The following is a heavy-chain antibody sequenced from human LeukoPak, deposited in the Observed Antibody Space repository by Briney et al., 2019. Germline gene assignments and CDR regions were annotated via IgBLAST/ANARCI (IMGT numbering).Heavy chain of an antibody. CDR1: GYTFTGYY. CDR2: INPNSGGT. Sequence: GASVKVSCKASGYTFTGYYMHWVRQARGQGLEWMGWINPNSGGTNYAQKFQGRVTMTRDTSISTAYMELSRLRSDDTAVYYCASLDASIASSSVDLWGQGTLVTVSS. D-gene: IGHD6-6*01. J-gene: IGHJ4*02. V-gene: IGHV1-2*02. CDR3: ASLDASIASSSVDL.